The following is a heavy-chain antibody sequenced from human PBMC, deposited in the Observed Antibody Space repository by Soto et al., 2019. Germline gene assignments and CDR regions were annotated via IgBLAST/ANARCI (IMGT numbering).Heavy chain of an antibody. D-gene: IGHD3-3*01. V-gene: IGHV4-59*01. J-gene: IGHJ5*02. CDR1: GGSICGYY. Sequence: SQTLSLPCTVAGGSICGYYWNWIRQNPGKGLEWIGYIYYSGSTNYTPSLKSRVTISVDTSKNQFSLKLSSVTAADTAVYYCARAGDDFWSGAPNWLDPWGQGSLVTV. CDR2: IYYSGST. CDR3: ARAGDDFWSGAPNWLDP.